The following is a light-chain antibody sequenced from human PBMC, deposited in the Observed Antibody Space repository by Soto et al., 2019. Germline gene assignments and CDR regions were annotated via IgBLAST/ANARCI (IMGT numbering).Light chain of an antibody. CDR3: QQYNNWPLT. Sequence: EIVMTQSPATLSVSPGERATLSCRASQSIGSTLAWYQQKPGQAPRLLIYGASTRATDIPARFSGSGSGTEFTLTISSLQSEDFAVYTCQQYNNWPLTFGGETKLEI. CDR1: QSIGST. CDR2: GAS. J-gene: IGKJ4*01. V-gene: IGKV3D-15*01.